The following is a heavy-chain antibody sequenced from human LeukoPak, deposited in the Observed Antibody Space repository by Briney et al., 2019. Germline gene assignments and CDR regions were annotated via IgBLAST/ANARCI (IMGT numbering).Heavy chain of an antibody. D-gene: IGHD3-10*01. CDR3: ALRSMLWFGESGVWFDP. CDR1: GGTFSSYA. Sequence: SVKVSCKASGGTFSSYAISWVREAPGQGLEWMGRIIPIFGTANYAQKFQGRVTIPADKSTSTAYMELSSLRSEDTAVYYCALRSMLWFGESGVWFDPWGQGTLVTVSS. J-gene: IGHJ5*02. CDR2: IIPIFGTA. V-gene: IGHV1-69*06.